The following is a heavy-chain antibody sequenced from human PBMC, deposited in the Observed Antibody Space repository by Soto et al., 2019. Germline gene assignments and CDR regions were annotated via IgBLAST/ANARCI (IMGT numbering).Heavy chain of an antibody. V-gene: IGHV4-39*01. CDR3: ASLGSYYYYMDV. CDR2: IYYSGST. J-gene: IGHJ6*03. Sequence: SETLSLTCTVFGGSISSSSYYWGWIRQPPGKGLEWIGSIYYSGSTYYNPSLKSRVTISVDTSRNQFSLKLSSVTAADTAVYYCASLGSYYYYMDVWGKGTTVTVSS. CDR1: GGSISSSSYY. D-gene: IGHD3-10*01.